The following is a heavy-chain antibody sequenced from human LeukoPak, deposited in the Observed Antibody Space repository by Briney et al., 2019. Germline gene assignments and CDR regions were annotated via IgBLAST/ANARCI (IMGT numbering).Heavy chain of an antibody. CDR1: GFTFRSYW. D-gene: IGHD6-19*01. J-gene: IGHJ4*02. CDR2: ISSSSSTI. V-gene: IGHV3-48*02. Sequence: GGSLRLSCAASGFTFRSYWMNWVRQAPGKGLEWVSYISSSSSTIYYADSVKGRFTISRDNAKNSLYLQMNSLRDEDTAVYYCARAVGSSGWYYFDYWGQGTLVTVSS. CDR3: ARAVGSSGWYYFDY.